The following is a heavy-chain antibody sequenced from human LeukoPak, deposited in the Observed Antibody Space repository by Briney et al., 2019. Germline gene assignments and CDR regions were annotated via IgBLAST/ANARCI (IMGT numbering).Heavy chain of an antibody. CDR1: GYSFTSYG. V-gene: IGHV1-18*01. J-gene: IGHJ1*01. CDR2: ISAYNGNT. D-gene: IGHD4-17*01. CDR3: ARDPYGDREYFSH. Sequence: ASVKVSCKASGYSFTSYGISWVRQAPGQGLEWMGWISAYNGNTNYAEKIQGRVTMTADTSTNTVYMELRSLRSDDTAVYYCARDPYGDREYFSHWGLGTVVTVSS.